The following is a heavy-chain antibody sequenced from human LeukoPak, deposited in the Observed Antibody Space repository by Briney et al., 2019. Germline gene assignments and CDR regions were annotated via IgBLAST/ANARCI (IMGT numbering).Heavy chain of an antibody. J-gene: IGHJ4*02. CDR3: ARAAKDIVLVVEELDVRYYFDR. V-gene: IGHV4-59*01. CDR2: IYYSGRT. CDR1: GGSMSGYY. D-gene: IGHD2-8*02. Sequence: PSETLSLTCNVSGGSMSGYYWSWIRQPPGKGLGWIGYIYYSGRTDYNTSLKSRVSISLDTSKNQLSLRLSSVTAADTAVYYCARAAKDIVLVVEELDVRYYFDRWGQGTLVAVSS.